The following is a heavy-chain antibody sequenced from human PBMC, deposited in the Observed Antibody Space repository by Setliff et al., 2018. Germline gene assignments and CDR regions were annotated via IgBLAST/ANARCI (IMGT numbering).Heavy chain of an antibody. Sequence: PGGSLRLSCAASGFDFINYNMNWVRQVPGKGLEWVSCITGNGRRTFYADSVKGRFTMSRDNAKNSLYLQMNSLRAEDTALYHCVRQYGNHMDVWGKGTMVTVSS. J-gene: IGHJ6*03. D-gene: IGHD4-17*01. CDR2: ITGNGRRT. CDR3: VRQYGNHMDV. V-gene: IGHV3-48*04. CDR1: GFDFINYN.